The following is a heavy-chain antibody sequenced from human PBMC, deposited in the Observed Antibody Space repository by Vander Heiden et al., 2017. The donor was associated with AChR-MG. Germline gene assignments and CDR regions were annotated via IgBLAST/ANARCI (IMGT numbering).Heavy chain of an antibody. CDR3: SRHGYGSNQGWFDP. CDR1: GGSISISSHY. CDR2: IHYSGTT. D-gene: IGHD6-13*01. V-gene: IGHV4-39*01. Sequence: QLQLQESGPGLVKPSETLSLTCTVSGGSISISSHYSDWIRQPPGKGLEWIGSIHYSGTTHYNPSLKSRVTISVDTSRNQFSLKVTSVTAADTALYYCSRHGYGSNQGWFDPWGLGTLVTVSS. J-gene: IGHJ5*02.